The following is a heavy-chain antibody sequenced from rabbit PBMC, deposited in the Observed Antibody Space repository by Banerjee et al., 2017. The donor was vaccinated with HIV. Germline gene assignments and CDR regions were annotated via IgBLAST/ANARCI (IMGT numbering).Heavy chain of an antibody. CDR2: INTSSGNT. D-gene: IGHD2-1*01. V-gene: IGHV1S45*01. CDR3: ARDGRGNYDDYGDYYFTL. CDR1: GFSFSNKYV. Sequence: QEQLEESGGGLVQPEGSLTLTCTASGFSFSNKYVMCWVRQAPGKGLEWIACINTSSGNTWYASWAKGRFTISETSSTTVTLQMTSLTAADTATYFCARDGRGNYDDYGDYYFTLWGPGTLVTVS. J-gene: IGHJ4*01.